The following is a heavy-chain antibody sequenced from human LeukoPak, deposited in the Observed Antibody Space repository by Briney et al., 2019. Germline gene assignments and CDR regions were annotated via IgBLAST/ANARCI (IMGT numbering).Heavy chain of an antibody. J-gene: IGHJ6*03. Sequence: AGGSLRLSCAASGFTFSSYAMSWVRQAPGKGLEWVSAISGSGGSTYYADSVKGRFTISRDNSKNTLNLQMNSLRAEDTAVYYCAKGPTAAADTRCYYYYMDVWGKGITVTVSS. CDR3: AKGPTAAADTRCYYYYMDV. D-gene: IGHD6-13*01. CDR2: ISGSGGST. V-gene: IGHV3-23*01. CDR1: GFTFSSYA.